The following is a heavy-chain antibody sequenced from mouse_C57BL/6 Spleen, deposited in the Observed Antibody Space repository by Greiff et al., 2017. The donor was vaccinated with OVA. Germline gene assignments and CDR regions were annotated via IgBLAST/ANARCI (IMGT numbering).Heavy chain of an antibody. CDR2: ISYDGSN. CDR3: ARVGLLLRYYAMDY. Sequence: VQLKQSGPGLVKPSQSLSLTCSVTGYSITSGYYWNWIRQFPGNKLEWMGYISYDGSNNYNPSLKNRISITRDTSKNQFFLKLNSVTTEDTATYYCARVGLLLRYYAMDYWGQGTSVTASS. CDR1: GYSITSGYY. D-gene: IGHD1-1*01. V-gene: IGHV3-6*01. J-gene: IGHJ4*01.